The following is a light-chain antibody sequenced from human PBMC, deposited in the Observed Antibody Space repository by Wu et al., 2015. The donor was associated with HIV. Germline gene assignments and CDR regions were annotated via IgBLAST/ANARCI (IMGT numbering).Light chain of an antibody. CDR1: QSVSSH. V-gene: IGKV3-11*01. Sequence: EIVLTQSPATLSLSPGERATLSCRASQSVSSHVAWYQQKPGQIPRLLIYGSINRATGIPARFSGSGSGTDFTLTISSLEPEDFAIYYCQQRSNWPWTFGQGTKVEIK. CDR3: QQRSNWPWT. CDR2: GSI. J-gene: IGKJ1*01.